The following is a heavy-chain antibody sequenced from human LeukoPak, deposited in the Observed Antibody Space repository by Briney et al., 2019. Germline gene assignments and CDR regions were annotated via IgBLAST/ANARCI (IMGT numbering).Heavy chain of an antibody. CDR2: ISSSSSTI. CDR3: ASQASKPYYYGSDN. CDR1: GFTFSSYS. V-gene: IGHV3-48*02. D-gene: IGHD3-10*01. Sequence: GGSLRLSCAASGFTFSSYSMNWVRQAPGKGLEWVSYISSSSSTIYYADSVKGRFTISRDNAKNSLYLQMNSLRDEDTAVYYCASQASKPYYYGSDNSGQGTLVTVSS. J-gene: IGHJ4*02.